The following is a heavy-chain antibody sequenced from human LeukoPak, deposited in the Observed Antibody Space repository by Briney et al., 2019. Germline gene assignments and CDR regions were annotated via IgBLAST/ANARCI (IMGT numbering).Heavy chain of an antibody. V-gene: IGHV4-34*01. Sequence: PSETLSLTCAVYGGSFSGYYWSWIRQPPGKGLEWIGEINHSGSTNYNPSLKSRVTISVDTSKNQFSLKLSSVTAADTAVYYCAREMWDSYGYVDYWGQGTLVTVSS. D-gene: IGHD5-18*01. CDR1: GGSFSGYY. CDR2: INHSGST. J-gene: IGHJ4*02. CDR3: AREMWDSYGYVDY.